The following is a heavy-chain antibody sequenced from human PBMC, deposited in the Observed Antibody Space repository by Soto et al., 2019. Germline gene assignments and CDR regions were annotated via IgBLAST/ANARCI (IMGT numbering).Heavy chain of an antibody. J-gene: IGHJ1*01. D-gene: IGHD2-15*01. Sequence: ASVKVSCKASGYIFTAYSMHWVRQAPGQGLEWMGVVNPSGGSTNYAQKFQGRITMTRDTSTSTVFMDLSSLTSEDTAVYYCAREENCSDGVCYSEYFRRWGQGTLVTVSS. V-gene: IGHV1-46*01. CDR1: GYIFTAYS. CDR3: AREENCSDGVCYSEYFRR. CDR2: VNPSGGST.